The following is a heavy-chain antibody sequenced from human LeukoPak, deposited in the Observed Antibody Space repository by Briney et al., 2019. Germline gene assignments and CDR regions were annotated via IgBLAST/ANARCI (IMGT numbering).Heavy chain of an antibody. J-gene: IGHJ4*02. Sequence: ASVKVSCKASGYTFTGYYMSWVRRAPGQGLEWMGWINPNSGDTNYAQKFQGRVTMTRDTSISTAYMELSRLRSDDKAVYYCARDSGLGYSGYDLAWWGQGTLVTVSS. D-gene: IGHD5-12*01. CDR1: GYTFTGYY. V-gene: IGHV1-2*02. CDR3: ARDSGLGYSGYDLAW. CDR2: INPNSGDT.